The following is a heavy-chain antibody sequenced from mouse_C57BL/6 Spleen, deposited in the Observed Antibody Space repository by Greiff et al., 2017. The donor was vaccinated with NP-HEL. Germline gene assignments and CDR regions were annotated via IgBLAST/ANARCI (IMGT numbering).Heavy chain of an antibody. CDR3: ARWRVNWYCDV. Sequence: QVQLQQSGPELVKPGASVKISCKASGYAFSSSWMNWVKQRPGKGLEWIGRIYPGDGDTNYNGKFKGKATLTADKSSSTAYMQLSRLTSEDSAVYFCARWRVNWYCDVWGKGTTLTVSS. J-gene: IGHJ1*03. CDR2: IYPGDGDT. V-gene: IGHV1-82*01. D-gene: IGHD2-1*01. CDR1: GYAFSSSW.